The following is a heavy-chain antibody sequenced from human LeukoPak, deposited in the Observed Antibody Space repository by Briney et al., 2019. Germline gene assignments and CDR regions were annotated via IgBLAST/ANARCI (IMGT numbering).Heavy chain of an antibody. CDR2: ISYDGGNI. CDR1: GFIFSSYG. J-gene: IGHJ3*02. Sequence: PGGSLRLSCAASGFIFSSYGMHWVRQAPDKGLEWVAVISYDGGNISYTDSVKGRFTISRDNSKNTLYLQMNSLRAEDTAVYYCAKRGYCRGGTCFSHDAFDIWGQGTMVTVSS. CDR3: AKRGYCRGGTCFSHDAFDI. V-gene: IGHV3-30*18. D-gene: IGHD2-15*01.